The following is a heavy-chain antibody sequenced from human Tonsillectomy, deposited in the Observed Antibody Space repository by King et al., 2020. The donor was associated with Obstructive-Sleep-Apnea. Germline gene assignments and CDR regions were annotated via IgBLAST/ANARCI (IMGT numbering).Heavy chain of an antibody. Sequence: VQLVESGGGVVQPGRSLRLSCAASGFTFISQGLHWVLQAPGKGLEWVAVISYDGSNKYYVVSVKGRFTISRDNSKNTLYRLMRRLRAEDTAVYYCARDLGYCSGGNCHTPGYWGQGTLVTVSS. CDR2: ISYDGSNK. CDR3: ARDLGYCSGGNCHTPGY. CDR1: GFTFISQG. J-gene: IGHJ4*02. D-gene: IGHD2-15*01. V-gene: IGHV3-30*03.